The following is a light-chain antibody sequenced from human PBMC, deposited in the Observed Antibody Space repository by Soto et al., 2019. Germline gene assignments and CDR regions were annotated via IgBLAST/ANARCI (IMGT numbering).Light chain of an antibody. J-gene: IGKJ4*01. CDR3: QQRKSWPLT. Sequence: EIVLTQSPATLSLSPGERATLSCRASQSVSTYLAWYHQKPGQAPTLLIYDASHRATGIPARCGGSGSVTDFTLTISSLEPEDLAVYYCQQRKSWPLTFGGGTKVQIK. CDR1: QSVSTY. V-gene: IGKV3-11*01. CDR2: DAS.